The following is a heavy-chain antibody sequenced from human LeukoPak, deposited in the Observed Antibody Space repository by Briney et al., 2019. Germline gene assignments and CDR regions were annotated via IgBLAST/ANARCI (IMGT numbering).Heavy chain of an antibody. CDR1: GFTFSSYS. J-gene: IGHJ4*02. V-gene: IGHV3-21*01. CDR2: ISSSSSYI. CDR3: AMTPASGVFDY. Sequence: GGSLRLSCAASGFTFSSYSMNWVRQAPGEGLEWVSSISSSSSYIYYTDSVKGRFTISRDNAKNSLYLQMNSLRAEDTAVYYCAMTPASGVFDYWGQGTLVTVSS. D-gene: IGHD6-19*01.